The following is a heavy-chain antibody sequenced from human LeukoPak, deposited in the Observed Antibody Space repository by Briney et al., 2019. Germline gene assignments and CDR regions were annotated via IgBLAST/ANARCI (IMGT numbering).Heavy chain of an antibody. Sequence: PSETLSLTCTVSGGSISSGGYYWSWIRQPPGKGLEWIGYIYHSGSTYYNPSLKSRVTISVDRSKNQFSLKLSSVTAADTAVYYCARVEAARVPQDVWGKGTTVTVSS. V-gene: IGHV4-30-2*01. D-gene: IGHD6-6*01. CDR2: IYHSGST. J-gene: IGHJ6*04. CDR3: ARVEAARVPQDV. CDR1: GGSISSGGYY.